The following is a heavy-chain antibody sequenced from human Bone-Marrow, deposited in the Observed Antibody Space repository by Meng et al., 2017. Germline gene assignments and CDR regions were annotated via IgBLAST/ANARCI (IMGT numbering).Heavy chain of an antibody. Sequence: ASVKVSCKASGYTFTGYYMHWVRQAPGQGLEWMGRINPNSGGTNYAQKFQGRATMTRDTSISTAYMELSRLRSDDTAVYYCARDWGWLQDYYYYYGMDVWGQGTTVTVSS. CDR3: ARDWGWLQDYYYYYGMDV. V-gene: IGHV1-2*06. CDR2: INPNSGGT. D-gene: IGHD5-24*01. J-gene: IGHJ6*02. CDR1: GYTFTGYY.